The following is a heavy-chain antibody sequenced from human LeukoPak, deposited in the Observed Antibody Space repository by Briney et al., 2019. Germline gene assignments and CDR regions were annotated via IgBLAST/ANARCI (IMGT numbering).Heavy chain of an antibody. CDR3: ARGRYYGSGRPPYYYYYYMDV. CDR1: GGSFSDYY. D-gene: IGHD3-10*01. Sequence: PSETLSLTCAVYGGSFSDYYWSWIRQPPGKGLEWIGEINHIGSTNYNPSLKSRVTISVDTSKNQFSLKLSSVTAADTAVYYCARGRYYGSGRPPYYYYYYMDVWGKGTTVTVSS. V-gene: IGHV4-34*01. J-gene: IGHJ6*03. CDR2: INHIGST.